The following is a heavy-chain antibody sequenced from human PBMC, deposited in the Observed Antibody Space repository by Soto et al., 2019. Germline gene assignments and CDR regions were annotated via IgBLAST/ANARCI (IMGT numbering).Heavy chain of an antibody. CDR1: GFSFSVYA. J-gene: IGHJ5*01. CDR3: AKSLYGGNDS. V-gene: IGHV3-23*01. CDR2: ISGRGTTT. Sequence: EVLLLESGGGLVQPGGSLRLSSAASGFSFSVYAMSWVRQAPGKGLESVSSISGRGTTTSYADSVKGRFTISRDNSKNTLYVQMNSLRVEDTAVYYCAKSLYGGNDSWGQGTLVTVSP. D-gene: IGHD4-17*01.